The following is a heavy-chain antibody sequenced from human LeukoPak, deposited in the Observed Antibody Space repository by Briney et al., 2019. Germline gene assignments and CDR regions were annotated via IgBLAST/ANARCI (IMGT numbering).Heavy chain of an antibody. CDR2: IYSGGST. CDR1: GFTVSSNH. J-gene: IGHJ6*02. Sequence: GGSLRLSCAASGFTVSSNHMSWVRQAPGKGLEWVSVIYSGGSTYYADSVKGRFTISRDNSKNTLYLQMNSLRAEDTAVYYCARPNYYYYGMDVWGQGTTVTVSS. CDR3: ARPNYYYYGMDV. V-gene: IGHV3-66*04.